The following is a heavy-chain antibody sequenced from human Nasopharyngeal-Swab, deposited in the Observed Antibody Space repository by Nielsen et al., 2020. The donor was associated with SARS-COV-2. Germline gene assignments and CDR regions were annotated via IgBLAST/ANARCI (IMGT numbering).Heavy chain of an antibody. CDR2: INHSGST. Sequence: SETLSLTCAVYGGSFSGYYWSWIRQPLGKGLEWIGEINHSGSTNYNPSLKSRVTISVDTSKNQFSLKLSSVTAADTAVYYCARLGLSGSYYIDYWGQGTLVTVSS. J-gene: IGHJ4*02. CDR3: ARLGLSGSYYIDY. V-gene: IGHV4-34*01. CDR1: GGSFSGYY. D-gene: IGHD1-26*01.